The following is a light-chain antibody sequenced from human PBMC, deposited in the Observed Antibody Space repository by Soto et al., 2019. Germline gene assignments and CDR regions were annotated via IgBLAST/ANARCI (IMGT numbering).Light chain of an antibody. CDR3: SSYSSSDTLYV. V-gene: IGLV2-14*01. CDR2: EGT. CDR1: SSDIGIYKY. J-gene: IGLJ1*01. Sequence: QSVLPQPASLSWSPGQAISISCTGSSSDIGIYKYVSWYQQHPGKVPKLIIYEGTNRPSGVSNRFSCSKAGHTGSLTISGLQAEDEADYYCSSYSSSDTLYVFGSGTKATVL.